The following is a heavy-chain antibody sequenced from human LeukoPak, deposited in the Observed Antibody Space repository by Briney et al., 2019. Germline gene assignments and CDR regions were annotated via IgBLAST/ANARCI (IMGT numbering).Heavy chain of an antibody. D-gene: IGHD3-22*01. CDR3: ARRPPDDSRGGIKKNDH. CDR2: INQSGST. V-gene: IGHV4-34*01. CDR1: GVSFSGYY. Sequence: SETLSLTCAVYGVSFSGYYWSWIRQPPGKGLEWIGEINQSGSTNYNPSLKSRVTISVDTSKNQFSLKLSSVTAADTAVYYCARRPPDDSRGGIKKNDHWGQGNPVTVSP. J-gene: IGHJ4*02.